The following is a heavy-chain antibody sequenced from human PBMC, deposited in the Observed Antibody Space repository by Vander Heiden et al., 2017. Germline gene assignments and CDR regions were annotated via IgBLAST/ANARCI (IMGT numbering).Heavy chain of an antibody. D-gene: IGHD3-10*01. CDR3: ASVRRSTRVRGGWFDP. V-gene: IGHV4-30-2*01. CDR2: IYHSGST. CDR1: GGSISSGGYS. Sequence: QLQLQESGSGLVKPSQTLSLTCAVSGGSISSGGYSWSWIRQPPGKGLEWIGYIYHSGSTYYNPSLKRRVTISVDRSKNQCSLKLSSVTPAETAVYYCASVRRSTRVRGGWFDPWGQGTLVTVSS. J-gene: IGHJ5*02.